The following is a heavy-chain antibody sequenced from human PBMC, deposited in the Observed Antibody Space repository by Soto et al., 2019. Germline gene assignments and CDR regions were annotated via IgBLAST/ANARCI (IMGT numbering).Heavy chain of an antibody. CDR2: IKQDGSEK. CDR3: ARAAGGTIFGVVTSAKHFDY. J-gene: IGHJ4*02. V-gene: IGHV3-7*01. CDR1: GFTFSSYW. D-gene: IGHD3-3*01. Sequence: PWGSLRLSCAASGFTFSSYWMSRVRQAPGKGLEWVANIKQDGSEKYYVDSVKGRFTISRDNAKNSLYLQMNSLRAEDTAVYYCARAAGGTIFGVVTSAKHFDYWGQGTLVTVSS.